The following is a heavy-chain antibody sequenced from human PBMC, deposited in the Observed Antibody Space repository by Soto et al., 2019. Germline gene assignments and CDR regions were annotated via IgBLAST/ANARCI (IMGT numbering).Heavy chain of an antibody. Sequence: EVQLVESGGGLIQPGGSLRLSCAASGFTVGNNYMSWVRQAPGKRLEWVSLIYSTGTTRYADSVKGRFTVSRDNAKNTLYLQMNSLRAEDTAVYYCAKDGRGSVIHYNSFGYWGQGTLVTVSS. V-gene: IGHV3-53*01. D-gene: IGHD3-10*01. CDR3: AKDGRGSVIHYNSFGY. CDR1: GFTVGNNY. J-gene: IGHJ4*02. CDR2: IYSTGTT.